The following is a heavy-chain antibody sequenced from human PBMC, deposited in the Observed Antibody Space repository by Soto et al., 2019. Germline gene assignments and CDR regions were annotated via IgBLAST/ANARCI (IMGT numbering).Heavy chain of an antibody. Sequence: EVQLLDSGGGLVQPGGSLRLSCAASGFTFSGYALTWVRQAPGKGLEWVSVISGGGDATFYADSVQGRFTISRDNSKITLYLQMNTPRPEATAVYYCAIKVSGSTGRPDLWYFDLWGRGTLVTVSS. D-gene: IGHD3-10*01. CDR2: ISGGGDAT. CDR3: AIKVSGSTGRPDLWYFDL. J-gene: IGHJ2*01. V-gene: IGHV3-23*01. CDR1: GFTFSGYA.